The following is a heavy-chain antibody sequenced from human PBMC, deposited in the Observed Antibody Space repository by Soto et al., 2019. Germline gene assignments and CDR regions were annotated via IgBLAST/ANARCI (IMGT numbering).Heavy chain of an antibody. CDR2: ISEDGGIT. J-gene: IGHJ1*01. CDR3: ARDYYSSGTH. D-gene: IGHD3-10*01. V-gene: IGHV3-74*01. CDR1: GFTFSTSW. Sequence: EVQLVESGGGLVQPGGSLRLSCAASGFTFSTSWMHWVRQVPGEGLVWVSSISEDGGITTNAYSVKGGFTISRHNAKKTLLLQMNGLGVEYTAIYYCARDYYSSGTHWGQGTLVTVST.